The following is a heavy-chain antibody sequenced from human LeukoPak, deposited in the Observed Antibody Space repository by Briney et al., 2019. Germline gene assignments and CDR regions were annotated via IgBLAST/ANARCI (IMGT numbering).Heavy chain of an antibody. Sequence: GGSLRLSCAASGFTFSSYWMTWVRQAPGKGLEWVANIRQDGSERHYVDSVKGRFTISRDNAENSLYLQMNSLRAEDTAVYYCARQTYSSGYSDYWGQGTLVTVSS. D-gene: IGHD3-22*01. CDR2: IRQDGSER. CDR1: GFTFSSYW. J-gene: IGHJ4*02. V-gene: IGHV3-7*01. CDR3: ARQTYSSGYSDY.